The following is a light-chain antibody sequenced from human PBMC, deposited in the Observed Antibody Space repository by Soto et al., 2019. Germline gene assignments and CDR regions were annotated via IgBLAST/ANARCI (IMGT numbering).Light chain of an antibody. V-gene: IGKV3-20*01. CDR1: QSVSSEY. Sequence: EIELTQSPGTLSLSPGERATLSCRASQSVSSEYLAWYQQKPGQGPRPLMYGASNRATGTPDRFSGSGGGTDFSLTLSRVEPEDFAVYYCQQYDRQRRSFGQGTKVEIK. J-gene: IGKJ1*01. CDR2: GAS. CDR3: QQYDRQRRS.